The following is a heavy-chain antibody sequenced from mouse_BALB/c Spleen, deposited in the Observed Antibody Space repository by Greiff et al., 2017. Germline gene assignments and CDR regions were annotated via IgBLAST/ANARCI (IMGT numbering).Heavy chain of an antibody. Sequence: EVQVVESGGGLVKPGGSLKLSCAASGFTFSSYAMSWVRQTPEKRLEWVASISSGGSTYYPDSVKGRFTISRDNARNILYLQMSSLRSEDTAMYYCARRSYYGPYAMDYWGQGTSVTVSS. J-gene: IGHJ4*01. CDR3: ARRSYYGPYAMDY. CDR1: GFTFSSYA. D-gene: IGHD1-2*01. CDR2: ISSGGST. V-gene: IGHV5-6-5*01.